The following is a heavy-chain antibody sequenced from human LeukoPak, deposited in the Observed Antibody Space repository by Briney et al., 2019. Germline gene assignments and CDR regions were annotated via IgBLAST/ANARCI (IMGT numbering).Heavy chain of an antibody. Sequence: SETLSLTCTVSGGSISSYYWSWIRQPPGKGLEWIGYIYYSGSTNYNPSLKSRVTISVDTSKNQFSLKLSSVTAADTAVYYCARHLGTSFDSWGQGTLVTVSS. D-gene: IGHD2-8*01. CDR1: GGSISSYY. J-gene: IGHJ4*02. CDR3: ARHLGTSFDS. V-gene: IGHV4-59*08. CDR2: IYYSGST.